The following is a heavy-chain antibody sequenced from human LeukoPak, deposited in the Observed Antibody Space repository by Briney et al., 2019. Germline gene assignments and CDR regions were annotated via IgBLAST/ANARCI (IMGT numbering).Heavy chain of an antibody. CDR2: IYYSGST. D-gene: IGHD3-9*01. CDR3: ARVGASDYDILTGLYYYYYIDV. J-gene: IGHJ6*03. Sequence: PSETLSLTCTVSGGSISSYYWSWIRQPPGKGLEWFGYIYYSGSTNYNPSLKSRVTISVDTSKNQFSLKLSSVTAADTALYYCARVGASDYDILTGLYYYYYIDVWGKGTTVTISS. CDR1: GGSISSYY. V-gene: IGHV4-59*01.